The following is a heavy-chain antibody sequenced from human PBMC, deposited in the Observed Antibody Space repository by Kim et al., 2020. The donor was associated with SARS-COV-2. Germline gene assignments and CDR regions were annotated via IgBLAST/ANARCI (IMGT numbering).Heavy chain of an antibody. CDR1: GYTFTSYA. D-gene: IGHD2-15*01. V-gene: IGHV7-4-1*02. CDR3: ARGVVVVAAPYNWFDP. CDR2: INTNTGNP. Sequence: ASVKVSCKASGYTFTSYAMNWVRQAPGQGLEWMGWINTNTGNPTYAQGFTGRFVFSLDTSVSTAYLQISSLKAEDTAVYYCARGVVVVAAPYNWFDPWGQGTLVTVSS. J-gene: IGHJ5*02.